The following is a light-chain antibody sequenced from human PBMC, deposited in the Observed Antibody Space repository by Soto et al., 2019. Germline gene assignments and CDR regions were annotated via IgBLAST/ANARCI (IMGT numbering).Light chain of an antibody. CDR3: QQYDSIPYT. J-gene: IGKJ2*01. CDR2: KAS. CDR1: QTINSW. V-gene: IGKV1-5*03. Sequence: DIQMTQSPSTLSASVRDRVTITCRASQTINSWLAWYQQRPGKAPRLLIYKASTLESGVPSRFSGSGSGTECTLTISTLQPDDFATYYCQQYDSIPYTFGQGTKLDIK.